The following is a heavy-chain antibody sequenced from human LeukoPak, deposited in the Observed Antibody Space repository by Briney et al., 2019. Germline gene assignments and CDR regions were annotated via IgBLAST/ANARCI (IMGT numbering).Heavy chain of an antibody. Sequence: ASVKVSCKASGYTFTSYGINWVRQAPGQGLEWMGWISTYNGDTNYAQKLQGRVTMTTDTSTSTAYMELRSLRSDDTAVYYCARGSSYGFSMGYWGQGTLVTVSS. D-gene: IGHD3-16*01. CDR1: GYTFTSYG. V-gene: IGHV1-18*01. J-gene: IGHJ4*02. CDR2: ISTYNGDT. CDR3: ARGSSYGFSMGY.